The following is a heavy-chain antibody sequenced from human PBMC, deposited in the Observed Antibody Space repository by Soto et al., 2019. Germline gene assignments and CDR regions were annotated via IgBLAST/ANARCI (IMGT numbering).Heavy chain of an antibody. V-gene: IGHV1-2*02. Sequence: ASVKVSCKASGYTLTDYYIHWVRQAPGQGLEWLGWINPNSGGTNYAQKFRGRVTLSRDTSISTSYLELGRLTTGDTAVYYCARDGGVASVYGMDVWGQGTTVTV. CDR1: GYTLTDYY. J-gene: IGHJ6*02. CDR3: ARDGGVASVYGMDV. D-gene: IGHD5-12*01. CDR2: INPNSGGT.